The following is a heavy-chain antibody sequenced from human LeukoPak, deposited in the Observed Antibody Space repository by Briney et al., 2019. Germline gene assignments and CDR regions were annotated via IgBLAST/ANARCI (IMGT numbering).Heavy chain of an antibody. CDR3: ARDPDQIVGANFDY. D-gene: IGHD1-26*01. Sequence: GGSLRLSCAASGFTFSSYGMNWVRQAPGKGLEWVANINQDGRQKYYVDSVKGRFTISRDNAKNSLYLQMNSLRAEDTAVYYCARDPDQIVGANFDYWGQGTLVTVSS. CDR2: INQDGRQK. CDR1: GFTFSSYG. J-gene: IGHJ4*02. V-gene: IGHV3-7*01.